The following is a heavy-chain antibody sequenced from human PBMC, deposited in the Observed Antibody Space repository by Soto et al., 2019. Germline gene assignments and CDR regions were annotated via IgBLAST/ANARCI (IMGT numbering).Heavy chain of an antibody. CDR2: ISGSGGST. V-gene: IGHV3-23*01. CDR1: EVTVSSYA. Sequence: GGSLRLSSAACEVTVSSYAVSVVRKAQGKGLEWVSAISGSGGSTYYADSVKGRFTISGDNSKNTLYLQMNSLRAEDTAVYYCAKPIRTMVRGVIGYYSYGMDVWGQGTTVTVS. CDR3: AKPIRTMVRGVIGYYSYGMDV. J-gene: IGHJ6*02. D-gene: IGHD3-10*01.